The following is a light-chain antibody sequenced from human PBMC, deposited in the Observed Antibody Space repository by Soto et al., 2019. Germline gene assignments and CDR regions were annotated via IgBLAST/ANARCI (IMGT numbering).Light chain of an antibody. CDR3: QQSYSTPFT. Sequence: DIQMTQSPSSLSASVGDRVTITCRASQSISSYLNWYQQKPGKAPKLLIYAASSLQSGVPSRFSGSGYGTDFTLTISSLQPEDFATYYSQQSYSTPFTFGTGTKVDIK. J-gene: IGKJ3*01. CDR2: AAS. V-gene: IGKV1-39*01. CDR1: QSISSY.